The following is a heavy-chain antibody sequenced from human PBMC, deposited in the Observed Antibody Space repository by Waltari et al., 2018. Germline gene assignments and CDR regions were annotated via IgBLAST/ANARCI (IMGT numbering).Heavy chain of an antibody. CDR1: GGSISSSSYY. CDR3: ARLRRIFGSGSYLAPTPAFDI. V-gene: IGHV4-39*01. D-gene: IGHD3-10*01. CDR2: SYYSACT. Sequence: QLQLQESGPGLVKPSETLSLTCTVSGGSISSSSYYWGWIRQPPGKGLEWIGSSYYSACTYTSPSLKRRVTISVDTSKNQFSLKLGSVIAADTAVYYCARLRRIFGSGSYLAPTPAFDIWGQGTMVTVSS. J-gene: IGHJ3*02.